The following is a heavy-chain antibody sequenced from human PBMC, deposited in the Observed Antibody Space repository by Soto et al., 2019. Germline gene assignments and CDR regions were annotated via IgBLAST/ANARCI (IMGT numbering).Heavy chain of an antibody. V-gene: IGHV3-49*05. J-gene: IGHJ3*02. CDR1: GFTFGDYA. Sequence: EVQLVESGGGLVKPGRSLRLSCTASGFTFGDYAMSWFRQAPGKGLEWVGFIRSNTYGGTREYAASVKGRITISRDDSKSIAYLQMNSLKTEDTAVYYCTRDPDGIWGYCTGGSCYRDATPDAFDIWGQGTMVTVSS. D-gene: IGHD2-15*01. CDR3: TRDPDGIWGYCTGGSCYRDATPDAFDI. CDR2: IRSNTYGGTR.